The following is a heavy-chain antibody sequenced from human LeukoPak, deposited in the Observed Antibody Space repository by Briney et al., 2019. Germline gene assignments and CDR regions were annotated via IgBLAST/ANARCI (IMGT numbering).Heavy chain of an antibody. V-gene: IGHV2-5*02. CDR1: GFSFGTTGVG. J-gene: IGHJ4*02. CDR3: AHSRNFPLVAGPLED. D-gene: IGHD3-3*01. Sequence: SGPTLVKPTQTLTLTCSFSGFSFGTTGVGVGWIRQPPGKALDWLALIYWDDDKYYNPSMKSRLSITKDTSKNQVVLTLTNLDPLDTATYYCAHSRNFPLVAGPLEDWRRGTLVTVSS. CDR2: IYWDDDK.